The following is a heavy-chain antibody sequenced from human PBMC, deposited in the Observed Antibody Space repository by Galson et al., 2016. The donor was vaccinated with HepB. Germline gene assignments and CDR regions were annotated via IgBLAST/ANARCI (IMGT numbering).Heavy chain of an antibody. CDR3: ASGGVRDAYRI. CDR2: ILVGSGNT. Sequence: SCKASGFTFSKSAVQWMRQSRGQRLEWIGWILVGSGNTNNPQRFQERVTFTRDMSTSTAYMELINLTSEDTAVYYCASGGVRDAYRIWGQGTLVTVSS. CDR1: GFTFSKSA. J-gene: IGHJ3*02. V-gene: IGHV1-58*01. D-gene: IGHD3-16*01.